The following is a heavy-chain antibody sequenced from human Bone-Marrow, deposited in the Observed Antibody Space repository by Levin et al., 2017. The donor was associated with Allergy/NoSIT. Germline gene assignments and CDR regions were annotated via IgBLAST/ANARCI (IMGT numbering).Heavy chain of an antibody. Sequence: GGSLRLSCAASGFTFSTYAMHWVRQAPGKGLEYVSAISTDGDGTYYANSVKGRFAISRDNSRNTLFLHMGSLRAEDMAVYYCARWGSTSCYDYWGQGTLVTGSA. CDR1: GFTFSTYA. V-gene: IGHV3-64*01. CDR3: ARWGSTSCYDY. CDR2: ISTDGDGT. D-gene: IGHD2-2*01. J-gene: IGHJ4*02.